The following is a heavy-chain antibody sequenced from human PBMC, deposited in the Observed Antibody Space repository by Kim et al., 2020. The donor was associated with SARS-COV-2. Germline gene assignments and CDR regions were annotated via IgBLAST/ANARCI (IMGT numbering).Heavy chain of an antibody. D-gene: IGHD6-19*01. J-gene: IGHJ3*02. Sequence: SETLSLTCTVSGGSISSGGYYWSWIRQHPGKGLEWIGYIYYSGSTYYNPSLKSRVTISVDTSKNQFSLKLSSVTAADTAVYYCARDGDRYSSGWSRRNDAFDIWGQGTMVTVSS. V-gene: IGHV4-31*03. CDR2: IYYSGST. CDR1: GGSISSGGYY. CDR3: ARDGDRYSSGWSRRNDAFDI.